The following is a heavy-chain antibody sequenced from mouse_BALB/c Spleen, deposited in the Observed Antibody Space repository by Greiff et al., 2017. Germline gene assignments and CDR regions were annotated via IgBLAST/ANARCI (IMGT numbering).Heavy chain of an antibody. CDR2: IDTSDSYT. CDR3: AIYYDYDGFAY. CDR1: GYTFTDYW. Sequence: QVQLQQPGAELVMPGASVKMSCKASGYTFTDYWMHWVKQRPGQGLEWIGAIDTSDSYTSYNQKFKGKATLTVDESSSTAYMQLSSLTSEDSAVYYCAIYYDYDGFAYWGQGTLVTVSA. D-gene: IGHD2-4*01. J-gene: IGHJ3*01. V-gene: IGHV1-69*01.